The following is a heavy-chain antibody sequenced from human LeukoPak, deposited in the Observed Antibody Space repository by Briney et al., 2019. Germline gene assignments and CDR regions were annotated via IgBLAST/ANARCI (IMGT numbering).Heavy chain of an antibody. J-gene: IGHJ4*02. V-gene: IGHV4-59*01. CDR2: IYYSGST. D-gene: IGHD4-17*01. CDR3: ARGVTTVDY. CDR1: GGSISSYY. Sequence: SETLSLTCTVSGGSISSYYWSWIRQPPGKGLEWIGYIYYSGSTNYNPSLKSRVTISVDTSKNQFSLKLSSVTAADTAVYYCARGVTTVDYWGQGTLVTVSS.